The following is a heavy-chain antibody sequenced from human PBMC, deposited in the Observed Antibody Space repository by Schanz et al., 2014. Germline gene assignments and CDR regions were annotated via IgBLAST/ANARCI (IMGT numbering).Heavy chain of an antibody. CDR3: ARQGTTRFQYYMDV. Sequence: QVQLQESGPRLVKPSETLSLICTVSGGSITSSGFYWAWIRQPPGKELEWIGSIYYNGGTPLYTPSLNSRTPISSDPSKNHFSLKLTSVAAADTAVYYCARQGTTRFQYYMDVWGEGTSVFVS. V-gene: IGHV4-39*01. CDR1: GGSITSSGFY. CDR2: IYYNGGTP. J-gene: IGHJ6*03. D-gene: IGHD1-1*01.